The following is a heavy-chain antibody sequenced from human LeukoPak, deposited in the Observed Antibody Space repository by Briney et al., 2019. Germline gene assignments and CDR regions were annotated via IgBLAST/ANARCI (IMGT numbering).Heavy chain of an antibody. CDR1: GGSISSYY. J-gene: IGHJ6*03. CDR3: ARSALAYYYYYMDV. Sequence: SETVSLTCTVSGGSISSYYWSWIRQPPGKGLEWIGYIYYSGSTNYNPSLKSRVTISVDTSQNHFSLKLSSVTAADTAVYYCARSALAYYYYYMDVWGRGTTVTVSS. V-gene: IGHV4-59*01. CDR2: IYYSGST.